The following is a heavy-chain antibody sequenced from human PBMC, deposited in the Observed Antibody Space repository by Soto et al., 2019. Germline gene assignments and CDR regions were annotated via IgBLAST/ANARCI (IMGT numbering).Heavy chain of an antibody. J-gene: IGHJ5*02. CDR1: SGSFSSYY. CDR2: IFYSGST. CDR3: AKDSGYNYGYFRWFDP. D-gene: IGHD5-18*01. Sequence: PSETLSLTCAVHSGSFSSYYCTWTRQPPGRGLEWIGHIFYSGSTNYNPALKSRVTISVDTSKSQFSLKLSSVTAADTAVYYCAKDSGYNYGYFRWFDPWGQGTLVTVSS. V-gene: IGHV4-59*01.